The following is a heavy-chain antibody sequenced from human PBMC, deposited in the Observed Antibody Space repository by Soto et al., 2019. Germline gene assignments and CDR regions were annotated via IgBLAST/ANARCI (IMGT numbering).Heavy chain of an antibody. CDR1: GDSMATGGHY. CDR2: VYYSGAT. J-gene: IGHJ4*02. Sequence: SETLSLTCTVSGDSMATGGHYYNCIRQVPGKGLEWIGYVYYSGATHYTPSLRARATISRDTSKNQFSLRLISVTAADTALYYCARDKDLQPTVWGFWGQGIQVTVSS. D-gene: IGHD3-16*01. CDR3: ARDKDLQPTVWGF. V-gene: IGHV4-31*03.